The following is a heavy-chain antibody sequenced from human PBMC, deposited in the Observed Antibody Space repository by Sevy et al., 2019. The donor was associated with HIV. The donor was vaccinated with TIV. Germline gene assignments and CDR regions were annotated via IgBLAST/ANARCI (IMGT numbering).Heavy chain of an antibody. CDR3: ARDCSSTSCLWGMDV. J-gene: IGHJ6*02. Sequence: GGSLRLSCVASGFMFSNYWMSWVRHAPGKGLEWVANIKRDGSEKYYVDSVKGRFTISRDNAKNSLYLQMKSLRVEGTAVYYCARDCSSTSCLWGMDVWGPGTTVTVSS. CDR2: IKRDGSEK. D-gene: IGHD2-2*01. V-gene: IGHV3-7*03. CDR1: GFMFSNYW.